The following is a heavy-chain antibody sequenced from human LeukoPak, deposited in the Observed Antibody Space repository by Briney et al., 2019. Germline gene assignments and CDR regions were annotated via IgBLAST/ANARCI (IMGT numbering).Heavy chain of an antibody. CDR1: GGSISSYY. CDR2: IYYSGST. CDR3: ARHGYSSGRGSFDY. Sequence: SETLSPTCTVSGGSISSYYWSWIRQPPGKGLEWIGYIYYSGSTNYNPSLKSRVTISVDTSKNQFSLKLSSVTAADTAVYYCARHGYSSGRGSFDYWGQGTLVTVSS. J-gene: IGHJ4*02. D-gene: IGHD6-19*01. V-gene: IGHV4-59*08.